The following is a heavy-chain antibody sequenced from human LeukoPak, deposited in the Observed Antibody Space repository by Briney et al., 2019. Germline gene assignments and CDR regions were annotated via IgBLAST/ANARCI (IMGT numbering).Heavy chain of an antibody. V-gene: IGHV4-61*08. J-gene: IGHJ4*02. Sequence: PSETLSLTCTVSGGSISSGGYYWSWIRQHPGKGLEWIGYIFSSGNTNYNPSLKSRVTISVDTSKSQFSLKLTSVTAADTAVYYCARGLHHSNYFVGYWGQGTLVTVSS. CDR3: ARGLHHSNYFVGY. D-gene: IGHD4-11*01. CDR2: IFSSGNT. CDR1: GGSISSGGYY.